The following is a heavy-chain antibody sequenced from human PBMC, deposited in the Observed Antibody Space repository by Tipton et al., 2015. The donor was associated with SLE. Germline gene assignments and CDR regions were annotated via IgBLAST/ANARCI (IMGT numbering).Heavy chain of an antibody. CDR2: ISSTSSYT. V-gene: IGHV3-21*01. CDR1: GFTLSVYS. J-gene: IGHJ4*02. Sequence: SLRLSCVAPGFTLSVYSMNWVRQAPGKGLEWVSFISSTSSYTFYADSVKGRFTISRDNTKNSLYLQMNSLRDEDTAIYYCVSRPYEVLSAPFDYWGQGALVTVSS. D-gene: IGHD3-16*02. CDR3: VSRPYEVLSAPFDY.